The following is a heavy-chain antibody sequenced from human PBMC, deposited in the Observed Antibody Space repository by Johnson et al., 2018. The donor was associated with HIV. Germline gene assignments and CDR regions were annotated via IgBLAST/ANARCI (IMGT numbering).Heavy chain of an antibody. D-gene: IGHD3-16*01. Sequence: MQLVESRGVLVQPGGSLRLSCAASGFTVSSNEMSWVRQAPGKGLEWVANIKQDGSEKYYVDSVNGRFTNSRDNAKNSLYLQMNSLRAEDTAVYYCARGVGGRTADAFDIWGQGTMVTVSS. CDR3: ARGVGGRTADAFDI. CDR2: IKQDGSEK. J-gene: IGHJ3*02. CDR1: GFTVSSNE. V-gene: IGHV3-7*03.